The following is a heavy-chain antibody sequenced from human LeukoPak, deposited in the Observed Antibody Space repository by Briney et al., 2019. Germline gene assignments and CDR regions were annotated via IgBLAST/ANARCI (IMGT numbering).Heavy chain of an antibody. Sequence: SVKVSCKASGGTFSSYAISWARQAPGQGLEWMGGIIPIFGTANYAQKFQGRVTITADESTSTAYMELSSLRSEDTAVYYCARVRTIFGVVISSGLYYYGMDVWGQGTTVTVSS. J-gene: IGHJ6*02. CDR2: IIPIFGTA. CDR3: ARVRTIFGVVISSGLYYYGMDV. V-gene: IGHV1-69*13. CDR1: GGTFSSYA. D-gene: IGHD3-3*01.